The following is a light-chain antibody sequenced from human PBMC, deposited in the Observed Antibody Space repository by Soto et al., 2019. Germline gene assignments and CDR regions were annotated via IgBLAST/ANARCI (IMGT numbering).Light chain of an antibody. CDR1: QSISSW. V-gene: IGKV1-5*03. CDR3: HQYSASHT. J-gene: IGKJ4*01. CDR2: KAT. Sequence: DIQMTQSPSTLSASVGDRIIITCRASQSISSWLAWYQQKPGKAPKLLIYKATSLESGVPSRFSGSGSGTEFTLTISSLQPDDSATYCCHQYSASHTFGGGTKVEIK.